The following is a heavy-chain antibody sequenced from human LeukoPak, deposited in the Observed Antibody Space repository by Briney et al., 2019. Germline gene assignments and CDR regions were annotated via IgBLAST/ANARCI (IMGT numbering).Heavy chain of an antibody. CDR2: ISGSGGST. J-gene: IGHJ3*02. CDR3: AKAEPEDPNWVNGAFDI. V-gene: IGHV3-23*01. Sequence: GGSLRLSCAASGFTFSSYAMSWVRQAPGKGLEWVSAISGSGGSTYYADSVKGRFTISRDNSKNTLYLQMNSLRAEDTAVYYCAKAEPEDPNWVNGAFDIWGQGTMVTVSS. CDR1: GFTFSSYA. D-gene: IGHD7-27*01.